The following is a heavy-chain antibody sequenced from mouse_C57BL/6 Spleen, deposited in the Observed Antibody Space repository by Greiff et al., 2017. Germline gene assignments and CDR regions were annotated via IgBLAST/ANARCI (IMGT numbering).Heavy chain of an antibody. CDR3: ARVPKSDYGDAMDY. Sequence: VQLQQPGAELVRPGSSVKLSCKASGYTFTSSWMHWVKRRPIQGLEWIGNIDPSDSVTHYNQKFKDKATLTADKSSSTAYMQLSSLTSEDSAVYYVARVPKSDYGDAMDYWGQGTSVTVSS. CDR2: IDPSDSVT. J-gene: IGHJ4*01. V-gene: IGHV1-52*01. CDR1: GYTFTSSW. D-gene: IGHD2-4*01.